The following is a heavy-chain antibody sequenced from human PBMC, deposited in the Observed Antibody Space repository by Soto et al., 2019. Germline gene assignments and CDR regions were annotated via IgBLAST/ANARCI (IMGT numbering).Heavy chain of an antibody. D-gene: IGHD3-16*02. Sequence: ASVKVSCKASGYTFTGYYMHWVRQAPGQGLEWMGWINPNSGGTNYAQKLQGWVTMTRDTSISTAYMELSRLRSDDTAVYYCARGDYVWGSYRLNWYDPWGQRTLVTDSS. CDR1: GYTFTGYY. CDR3: ARGDYVWGSYRLNWYDP. J-gene: IGHJ5*02. V-gene: IGHV1-2*04. CDR2: INPNSGGT.